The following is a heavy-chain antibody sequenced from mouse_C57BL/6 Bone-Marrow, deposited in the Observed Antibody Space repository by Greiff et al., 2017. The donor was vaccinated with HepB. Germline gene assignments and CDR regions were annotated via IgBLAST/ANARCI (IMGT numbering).Heavy chain of an antibody. Sequence: VQLQQSGPELVKPGASVKISCKASGYAFSSSWMNWVKQRPGKGLEWIGRIYPGDGDTNYNGKFKGKATLTADKSSSTAYMQLSSLTSEDSAVYFCASTGMDYWGQGTSVTVSS. V-gene: IGHV1-82*01. CDR1: GYAFSSSW. D-gene: IGHD4-1*01. J-gene: IGHJ4*01. CDR3: ASTGMDY. CDR2: IYPGDGDT.